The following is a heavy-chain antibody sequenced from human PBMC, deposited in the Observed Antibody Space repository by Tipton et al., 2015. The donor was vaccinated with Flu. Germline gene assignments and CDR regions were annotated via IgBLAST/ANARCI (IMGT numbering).Heavy chain of an antibody. Sequence: SLRLSCAASGFTFSSYAMSWVRQAPGKGLEWVSAISGSGDSTYYADSVKGRFTISRDNSKNTLYLQMNSLRAEDTAVYYCASLEDTAMVPFDYWGQGTLVTVSS. V-gene: IGHV3-23*01. CDR3: ASLEDTAMVPFDY. D-gene: IGHD5-18*01. CDR1: GFTFSSYA. CDR2: ISGSGDST. J-gene: IGHJ4*02.